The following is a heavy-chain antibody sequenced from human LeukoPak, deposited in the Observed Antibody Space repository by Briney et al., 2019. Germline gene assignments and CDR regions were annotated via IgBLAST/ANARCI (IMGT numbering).Heavy chain of an antibody. V-gene: IGHV1-69*01. CDR3: ARALYYDFWSGYPPRTRYYYYYMDV. D-gene: IGHD3-3*01. CDR1: GGTFSSYA. Sequence: SVKVSCKASGGTFSSYAISWVRQAPGQGLEWMGGIIPIFGTANYAQKFQGRVTITADESTSTAYMELSSLTSEDTAVYYCARALYYDFWSGYPPRTRYYYYYMDVWGKGTTVTVSS. CDR2: IIPIFGTA. J-gene: IGHJ6*03.